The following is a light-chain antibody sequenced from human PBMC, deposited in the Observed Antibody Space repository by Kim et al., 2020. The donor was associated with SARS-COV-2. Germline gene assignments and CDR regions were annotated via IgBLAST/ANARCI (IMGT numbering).Light chain of an antibody. Sequence: QSALTQPPSVSGSPGQSVTISCTGTSSDVGAYNRVSWYQQPPGTAPKLIIYEVANRPSGVPDRFSGSKSDNTASLTISGLQAEDEAHYYCSSFTTSSTLGFGGGTQLTVL. V-gene: IGLV2-18*02. CDR2: EVA. CDR1: SSDVGAYNR. J-gene: IGLJ2*01. CDR3: SSFTTSSTLG.